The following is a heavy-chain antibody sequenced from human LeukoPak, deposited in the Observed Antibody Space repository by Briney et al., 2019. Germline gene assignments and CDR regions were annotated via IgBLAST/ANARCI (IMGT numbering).Heavy chain of an antibody. J-gene: IGHJ4*02. CDR3: ARLLYDRSGYYYFDY. Sequence: SETLSLTCAVSGGSISSSNWWSWVRQPPGKGLEWIGEIYHSGSTNYNPSLKSRVTISVDKSKNQFSLKLSSVTAAETAVYYCARLLYDRSGYYYFDYWGQGTLVTVSS. CDR1: GGSISSSNW. V-gene: IGHV4-4*02. CDR2: IYHSGST. D-gene: IGHD3-22*01.